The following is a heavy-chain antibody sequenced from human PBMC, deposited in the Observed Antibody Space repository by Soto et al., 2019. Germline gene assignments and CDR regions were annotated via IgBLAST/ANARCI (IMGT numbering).Heavy chain of an antibody. J-gene: IGHJ5*02. Sequence: SATLSISCTVSGGDITTYYWSWLRQSPGKGLEWIGHIYDTGSTTYNPSLKSRVTISVDTSNKQFSLRLTSVTAADTAVYYCARCPIDHNWFDPWGQGTLVTVSS. CDR3: ARCPIDHNWFDP. D-gene: IGHD3-9*01. CDR1: GGDITTYY. CDR2: IYDTGST. V-gene: IGHV4-59*01.